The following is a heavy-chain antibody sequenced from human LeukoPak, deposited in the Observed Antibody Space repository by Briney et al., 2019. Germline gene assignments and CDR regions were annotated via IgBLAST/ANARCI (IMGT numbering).Heavy chain of an antibody. V-gene: IGHV3-21*01. CDR3: ARDPSSGWYLKGWFDP. CDR2: ISSSSNYI. Sequence: AGGSLRLSCAASGFTFSSYSMNWVRQAPGKGLEWVSSISSSSNYIYYADSVKGRFTISRDNAKNSLYLQMNSLRAEDTAVYYCARDPSSGWYLKGWFDPWGQGTLVTVSS. CDR1: GFTFSSYS. J-gene: IGHJ5*02. D-gene: IGHD6-19*01.